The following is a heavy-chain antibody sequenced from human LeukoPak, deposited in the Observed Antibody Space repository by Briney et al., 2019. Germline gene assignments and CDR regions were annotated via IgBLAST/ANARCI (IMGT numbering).Heavy chain of an antibody. Sequence: GGSLRLSCAASGFTFNTNAMTWVRQAPGKGLEWVSAISGRTGGLYYADSVKGRFTISRDNSKSTLYLQMDSLRAEDTAVYYCAKCGNSGCHLIDYWGQGTLVTDSS. CDR3: AKCGNSGCHLIDY. CDR1: GFTFNTNA. V-gene: IGHV3-23*01. CDR2: ISGRTGGL. D-gene: IGHD5-12*01. J-gene: IGHJ4*02.